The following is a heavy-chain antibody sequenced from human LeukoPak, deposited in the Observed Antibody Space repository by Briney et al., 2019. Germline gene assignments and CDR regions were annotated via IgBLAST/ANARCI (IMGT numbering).Heavy chain of an antibody. D-gene: IGHD4-11*01. V-gene: IGHV4-4*07. CDR2: IYTSGST. CDR1: GGSISSYY. CDR3: ARTKPPSHRPHRGYSNYEDYYYYGMDV. J-gene: IGHJ6*02. Sequence: SETLSLTCTVSGGSISSYYWSWIRQPAGKGLEWIGRIYTSGSTNYNPSLKSRVTMSVDTSKNQFSLKLSSVTAADTAVYYCARTKPPSHRPHRGYSNYEDYYYYGMDVWGQGTTVTVSS.